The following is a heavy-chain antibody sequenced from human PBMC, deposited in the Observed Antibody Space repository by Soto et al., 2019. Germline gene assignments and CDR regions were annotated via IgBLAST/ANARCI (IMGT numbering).Heavy chain of an antibody. D-gene: IGHD6-6*01. V-gene: IGHV3-30*18. J-gene: IGHJ4*02. Sequence: QVQLVESGGGVVQPGRSLRLSCAASGFTFSSYGMHWVRQAPGKGLEWVAVISYDGSNKYYADSVKGRFTISRDNSKNTLYLQMNSLSAEDTAVYYGANLEPVLGYWCQGTLVTVS. CDR1: GFTFSSYG. CDR3: ANLEPVLGY. CDR2: ISYDGSNK.